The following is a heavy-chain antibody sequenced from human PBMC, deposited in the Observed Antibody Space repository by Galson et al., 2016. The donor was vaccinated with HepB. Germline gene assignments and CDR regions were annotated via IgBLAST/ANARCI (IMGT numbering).Heavy chain of an antibody. J-gene: IGHJ6*03. CDR3: AKDITLDYSNYRGSYYYYYMDV. CDR2: ISRNSGSI. Sequence: SLRLSCAASGFTFDDYAMHWVRQAPGKGLEWVSGISRNSGSIGYADSVKGRFTISRDNAKNSLYLQMNSLRAEDTALYYCAKDITLDYSNYRGSYYYYYMDVWGKGTTVTVSS. D-gene: IGHD4-11*01. V-gene: IGHV3-9*01. CDR1: GFTFDDYA.